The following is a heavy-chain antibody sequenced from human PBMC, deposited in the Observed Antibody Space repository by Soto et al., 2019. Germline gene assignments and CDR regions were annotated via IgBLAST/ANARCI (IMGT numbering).Heavy chain of an antibody. J-gene: IGHJ6*02. CDR1: GYTFTSYG. CDR2: ISAYNGDT. D-gene: IGHD2-2*02. Sequence: ASVKVSCKASGYTFTSYGISWVRQAPGQGLEWMGWISAYNGDTNYAQKLQGRVTMTTDTSTSTAYMELRSLRSDDTAVYYCARGEYCSSTSCYMEYYYYGMDVWGQGTTVTVSS. V-gene: IGHV1-18*04. CDR3: ARGEYCSSTSCYMEYYYYGMDV.